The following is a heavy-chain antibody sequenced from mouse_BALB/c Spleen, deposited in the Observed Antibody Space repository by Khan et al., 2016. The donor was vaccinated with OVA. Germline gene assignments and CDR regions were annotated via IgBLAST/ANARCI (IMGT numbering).Heavy chain of an antibody. J-gene: IGHJ3*01. Sequence: QIQLVQSGAELARPGASVKMSCKASGYTFTSYTIHWIKERPGQGLDWIGYINPSNGYTNYNQKFKDKATLTTDKSSTTAYLQLSSLTSDDSAVYNCVRDGAYHRNDGWFAYWGQGTLVTVSA. D-gene: IGHD2-14*01. CDR3: VRDGAYHRNDGWFAY. CDR1: GYTFTSYT. V-gene: IGHV1-4*01. CDR2: INPSNGYT.